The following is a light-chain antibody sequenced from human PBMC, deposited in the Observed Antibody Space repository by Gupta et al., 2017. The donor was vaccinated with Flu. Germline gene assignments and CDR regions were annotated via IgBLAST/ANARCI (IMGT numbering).Light chain of an antibody. V-gene: IGLV2-14*01. CDR3: CSYTRSDTYV. J-gene: IGLJ1*01. CDR1: SSDVGGYNY. CDR2: EVT. Sequence: QSALTQPASVSGSPGQSITISCTGTSSDVGGYNYVSWYQQHPGKAPRLMMFEVTSRPSGVSNRVSGSKSGNTASLTISGLQAEDEGDDYCCSYTRSDTYVFGTGTKVTVL.